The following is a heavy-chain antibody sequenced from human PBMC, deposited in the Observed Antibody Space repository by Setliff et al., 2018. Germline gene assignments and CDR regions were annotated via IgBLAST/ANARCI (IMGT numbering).Heavy chain of an antibody. Sequence: GGSLRLSCAASGFTFGDFAMTWVRQAPGKGLEWVSAIGGSGDTTYYADSVKGRFTISRDDSKNTAYLQMNSLKTEDTAVYYCTFARDGYDVLDIWGQGTMVTVSS. CDR3: TFARDGYDVLDI. CDR2: IGGSGDTT. V-gene: IGHV3-23*01. J-gene: IGHJ3*02. CDR1: GFTFGDFA. D-gene: IGHD3-16*01.